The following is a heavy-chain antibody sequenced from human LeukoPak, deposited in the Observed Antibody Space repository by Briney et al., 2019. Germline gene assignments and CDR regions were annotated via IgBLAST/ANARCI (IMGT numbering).Heavy chain of an antibody. V-gene: IGHV4-30-4*07. D-gene: IGHD6-6*01. CDR1: GDSISSGGYS. CDR2: IYYSGSA. Sequence: TSETLSLTCAVSGDSISSGGYSWSWIRHPPGKGLEWIGHIYYSGSAYSNPSLQRRVTISVDASKNQCSLRLSSVTAADTAVYYCARVQYSSSSANFDYWGQGNLVTVSS. CDR3: ARVQYSSSSANFDY. J-gene: IGHJ4*02.